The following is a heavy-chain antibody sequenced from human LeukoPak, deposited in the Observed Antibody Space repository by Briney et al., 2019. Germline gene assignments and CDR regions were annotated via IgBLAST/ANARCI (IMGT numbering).Heavy chain of an antibody. CDR2: INSDGNST. D-gene: IGHD1-1*01. CDR1: GFNFRNYW. CDR3: ATDEAATGRLDY. V-gene: IGHV3-74*01. Sequence: QPGGSLRLSCAASGFNFRNYWMHWVRQAPGKGLVWVSRINSDGNSTSYADSVKGRFTISRDNAENTLYLQINSLRAEDTAVYYCATDEAATGRLDYWGQGTLVTDSS. J-gene: IGHJ4*02.